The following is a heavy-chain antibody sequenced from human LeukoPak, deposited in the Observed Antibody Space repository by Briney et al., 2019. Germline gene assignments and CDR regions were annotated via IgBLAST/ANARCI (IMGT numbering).Heavy chain of an antibody. CDR2: INHSGST. CDR1: GGSFSGYY. Sequence: SSETLSLTCAVYGGSFSGYYWSWIRQPPGKGLEWIGEINHSGSTNYNPSLKSRVTISVDTSKNQFSLKLSSVTAADTAVYYCAREGRVPYYDLWSGYYRGYYGMDVWGQGTTVTVSS. D-gene: IGHD3-3*01. CDR3: AREGRVPYYDLWSGYYRGYYGMDV. J-gene: IGHJ6*02. V-gene: IGHV4-34*01.